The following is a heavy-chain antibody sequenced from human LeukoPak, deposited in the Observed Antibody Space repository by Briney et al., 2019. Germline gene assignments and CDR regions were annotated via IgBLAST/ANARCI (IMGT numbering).Heavy chain of an antibody. CDR1: GGSISSYY. CDR2: IYYSGST. Sequence: SETLSLXCTVSGGSISSYYWSWIRQPPGKGLEWIGYIYYSGSTNYNPSLKSRVTISLDTSKNQFSLKLSSVTAADTAVYYCASHPSSGYDHFDHWGQGTLVTVSS. D-gene: IGHD5-12*01. J-gene: IGHJ4*02. CDR3: ASHPSSGYDHFDH. V-gene: IGHV4-59*01.